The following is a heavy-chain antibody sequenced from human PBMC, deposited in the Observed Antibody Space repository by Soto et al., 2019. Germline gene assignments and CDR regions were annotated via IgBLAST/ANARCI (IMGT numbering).Heavy chain of an antibody. CDR3: ARSSGYVPGGY. D-gene: IGHD5-12*01. Sequence: PSETLSLTCAVSGYPISSGYYWGWIRQPPGKGLEWIGIIHHSGSTYYNPSLRSRITISVDTSKNQFSLKMPSVTAAGTAVYYCARSSGYVPGGYWGQGILVTVSS. J-gene: IGHJ4*02. CDR1: GYPISSGYY. V-gene: IGHV4-38-2*01. CDR2: IHHSGST.